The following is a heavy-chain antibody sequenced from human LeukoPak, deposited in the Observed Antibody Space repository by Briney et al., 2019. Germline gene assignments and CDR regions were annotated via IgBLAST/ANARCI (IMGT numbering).Heavy chain of an antibody. CDR2: ITGSSSYI. J-gene: IGHJ4*02. CDR3: ARDRLGGGETFDS. D-gene: IGHD3-16*01. Sequence: PGGSLRLSCATAGFTFSSYAMSWVRQAPGKGLEWVSSITGSSSYISYADSVKGRFTISRDNAENSLFLQMNSLRPEDTAVYFCARDRLGGGETFDSWGQGTLVTVSS. CDR1: GFTFSSYA. V-gene: IGHV3-21*01.